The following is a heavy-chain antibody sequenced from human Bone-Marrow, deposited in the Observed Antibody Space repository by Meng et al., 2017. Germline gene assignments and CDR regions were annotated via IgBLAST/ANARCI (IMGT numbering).Heavy chain of an antibody. J-gene: IGHJ4*02. CDR2: IYYSGST. V-gene: IGHV4-39*07. Sequence: SETLSLTCTVSGGSISSSSYYWGWIRQPPGKGLEWIGSIYYSGSTYYNPSLKSRVTISVDTSKNQFSLKLSSVTAADTAVYYCAKDAQAGDYYGSQRASDYWGQGTLVTVSS. D-gene: IGHD3-10*01. CDR3: AKDAQAGDYYGSQRASDY. CDR1: GGSISSSSYY.